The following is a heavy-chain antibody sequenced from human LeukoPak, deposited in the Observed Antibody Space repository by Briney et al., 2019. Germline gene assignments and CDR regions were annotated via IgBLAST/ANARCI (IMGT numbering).Heavy chain of an antibody. CDR2: INHSGST. CDR3: ARGIVGATIFDY. Sequence: AETLCLTCAVYGGSFSGYYWSWIRQPPGKGLEWIGEINHSGSTNYNPSLKSRVTISVDTSKNQFSLKLSSVTAADTAVYYCARGIVGATIFDYWGQGPLVTVSS. CDR1: GGSFSGYY. D-gene: IGHD1-26*01. J-gene: IGHJ4*02. V-gene: IGHV4-34*01.